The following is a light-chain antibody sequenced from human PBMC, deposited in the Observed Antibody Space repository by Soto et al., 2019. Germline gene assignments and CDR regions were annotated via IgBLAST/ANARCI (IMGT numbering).Light chain of an antibody. CDR2: DAS. J-gene: IGKJ3*01. CDR1: QSVTTS. CDR3: QQRTNWLFT. V-gene: IGKV3-11*01. Sequence: EIVLTQSPATLSLSPGERATLSCRASQSVTTSLAWYQQKPGQAPRLLIYDASRRATDIPARFSGSGSGTDFTLTISSLEPEDFAVYYCQQRTNWLFTFGPGTKVDIK.